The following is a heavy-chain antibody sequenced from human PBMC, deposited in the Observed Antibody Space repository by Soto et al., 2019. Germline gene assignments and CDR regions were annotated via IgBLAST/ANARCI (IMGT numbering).Heavy chain of an antibody. D-gene: IGHD2-2*01. Sequence: QVQLVQSGAEVKKPGSSVKVSCKASGGTFSSYAISWVRQAPGQGLEWMGGIIPIFGTANYAQKFQGRGTITADESTSTAYMELSSLRSEDTAVYYCARDPCSSTSCYEDYYYGMDVWGQGTTVTVSS. CDR1: GGTFSSYA. V-gene: IGHV1-69*01. CDR2: IIPIFGTA. J-gene: IGHJ6*02. CDR3: ARDPCSSTSCYEDYYYGMDV.